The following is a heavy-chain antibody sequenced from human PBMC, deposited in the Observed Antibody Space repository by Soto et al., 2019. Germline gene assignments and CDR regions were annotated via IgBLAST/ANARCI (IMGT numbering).Heavy chain of an antibody. D-gene: IGHD3-16*01. V-gene: IGHV3-9*01. CDR1: GFTFDQYT. CDR3: AKEMITFGDFNYYYMDV. CDR2: ITWHSGTI. J-gene: IGHJ6*03. Sequence: DVQLVESGGGLVQPDRSLRLACAASGFTFDQYTMHWVRQAPGKGLEWVSSITWHSGTIGYADSVKGRFTISRDNAKNSLYLQMNSLRGEDTALYYCAKEMITFGDFNYYYMDVWGNGTTVTVSS.